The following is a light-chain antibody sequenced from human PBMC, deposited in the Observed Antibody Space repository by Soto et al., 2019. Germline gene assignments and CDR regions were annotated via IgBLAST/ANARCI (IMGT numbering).Light chain of an antibody. V-gene: IGLV2-11*01. CDR1: SSDVGRYDY. CDR2: DVT. CDR3: CSFAGSYSYV. J-gene: IGLJ1*01. Sequence: QSELTQPRSVSGSPVQSVTISCTGTSSDVGRYDYVSWYQQYPGEAPKLIIYDVTERPSGVPDRFSGSKSGNTASLTISGLRAEDEAAYSCCSFAGSYSYVFGSGTKVTVL.